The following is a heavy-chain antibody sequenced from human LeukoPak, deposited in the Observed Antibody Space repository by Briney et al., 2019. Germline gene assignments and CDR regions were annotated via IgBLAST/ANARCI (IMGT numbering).Heavy chain of an antibody. D-gene: IGHD3-22*01. J-gene: IGHJ4*02. CDR2: INAGNGNT. Sequence: ASVKVSCKASGYTFTSYGISWVRQAPGQRLEWMGWINAGNGNTKYSQKFQGRVTITRDTSASTAYMELSSLRSEDTAVYYCARDPNYYDSSGYYQDWGQGTLVTVSS. CDR3: ARDPNYYDSSGYYQD. V-gene: IGHV1-3*01. CDR1: GYTFTSYG.